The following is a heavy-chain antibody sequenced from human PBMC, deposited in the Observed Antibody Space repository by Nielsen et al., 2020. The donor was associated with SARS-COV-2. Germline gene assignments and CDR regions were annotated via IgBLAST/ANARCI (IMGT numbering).Heavy chain of an antibody. CDR1: GFTFSNAW. J-gene: IGHJ4*02. Sequence: ETLSLTCAASGFTFSNAWMSWVRQAPGKGLEWVGRIKSKTDGGTTDYAAPVKGRFTISRDDSKNTLYLQMNSLKTEDTAVYYCTTAVPALNYDSSGYAFDYWGQGTLVTVSS. CDR3: TTAVPALNYDSSGYAFDY. D-gene: IGHD3-22*01. V-gene: IGHV3-15*01. CDR2: IKSKTDGGTT.